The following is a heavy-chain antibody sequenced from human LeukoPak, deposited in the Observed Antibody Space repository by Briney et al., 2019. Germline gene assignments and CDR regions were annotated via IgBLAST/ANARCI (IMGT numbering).Heavy chain of an antibody. CDR1: GGTFSSYA. Sequence: ASVKVPCKASGGTFSSYAISWVRQAPGQGLEWMGWISAYNGNTNYAQKFQGRVTMTTDTSTRTAYMELRSLRSDDTAVYYCGRDQGAVPVTRVDPWGQGTLVTVSS. CDR2: ISAYNGNT. D-gene: IGHD2-2*01. J-gene: IGHJ5*02. CDR3: GRDQGAVPVTRVDP. V-gene: IGHV1-18*01.